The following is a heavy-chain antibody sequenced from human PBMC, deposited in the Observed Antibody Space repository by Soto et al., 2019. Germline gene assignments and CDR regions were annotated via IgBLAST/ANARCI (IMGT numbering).Heavy chain of an antibody. CDR3: ARDQAFAFDY. CDR1: GFSFSSFS. D-gene: IGHD3-3*02. CDR2: ISISSRDT. V-gene: IGHV3-48*01. Sequence: GGSLRLSCAASGFSFSSFSMNWLRQAPGKGLEYVSYISISSRDTYYTESVKGRFTISRDNARNSLYLQMNSLRAEDTAVYYCARDQAFAFDYWGQGILVTVSS. J-gene: IGHJ4*02.